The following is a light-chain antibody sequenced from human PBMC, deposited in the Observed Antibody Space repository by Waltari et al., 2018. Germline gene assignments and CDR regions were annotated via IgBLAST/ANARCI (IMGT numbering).Light chain of an antibody. CDR3: SSYAGSNDVV. V-gene: IGLV2-8*01. CDR2: EVS. Sequence: QSALTQPPSASGSPGQSVTISCTGTSSDVGHYNYVAWYQQHPGKAPKLMLFEVSKRPSGVPDRFSGSKSGNTASLTVSGLQAEDEADYYCSSYAGSNDVVFGGGTRLTVL. CDR1: SSDVGHYNY. J-gene: IGLJ2*01.